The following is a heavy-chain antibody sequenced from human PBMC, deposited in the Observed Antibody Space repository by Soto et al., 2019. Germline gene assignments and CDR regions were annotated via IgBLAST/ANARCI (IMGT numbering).Heavy chain of an antibody. D-gene: IGHD2-21*02. Sequence: XSVKVSCKASGYTFTSYGISWVRQAPGQGLEWMGWISAYNGNTNYAQKLQGRVTMTTDTSTSTAYMELRSLRSDDTAVYYCARDQVTEARYYYGMDVWGQGTTVTVSS. CDR1: GYTFTSYG. J-gene: IGHJ6*02. V-gene: IGHV1-18*04. CDR2: ISAYNGNT. CDR3: ARDQVTEARYYYGMDV.